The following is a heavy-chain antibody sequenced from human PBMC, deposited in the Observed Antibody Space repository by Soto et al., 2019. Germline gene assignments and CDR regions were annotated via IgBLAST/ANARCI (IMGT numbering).Heavy chain of an antibody. V-gene: IGHV4-31*03. D-gene: IGHD2-21*02. CDR1: GGSISSGGYY. J-gene: IGHJ6*02. Sequence: QVQLQESGPGLVKPSQTLSLTCTVSGGSISSGGYYWSWIRQHPGKGLEWIGYIYYSGSTYYNPSLKGRVTISEDMFKNQSTRMMTSVTTADTAVYYCARVCGGDCHYGMDVWGQGTTVTVTS. CDR2: IYYSGST. CDR3: ARVCGGDCHYGMDV.